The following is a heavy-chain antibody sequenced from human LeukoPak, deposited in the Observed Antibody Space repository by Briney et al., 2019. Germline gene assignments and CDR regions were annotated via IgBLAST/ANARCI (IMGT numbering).Heavy chain of an antibody. V-gene: IGHV3-23*01. CDR3: AKAFSSSWFHGEYFQH. J-gene: IGHJ1*01. D-gene: IGHD6-13*01. Sequence: GGSLRLSCAASGFTFSSYAMSRVRQAPGKGLEWVSTISGNGGSTYYADSVKGRFTISRDNSKNTLFLQMNSLRAEDTAVYYCAKAFSSSWFHGEYFQHWGQGTLVTVSS. CDR2: ISGNGGST. CDR1: GFTFSSYA.